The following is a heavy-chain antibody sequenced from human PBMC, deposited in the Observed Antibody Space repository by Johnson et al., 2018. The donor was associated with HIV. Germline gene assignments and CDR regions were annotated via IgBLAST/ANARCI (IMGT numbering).Heavy chain of an antibody. CDR3: AKDRTGFDAFDI. D-gene: IGHD1-1*01. Sequence: LVESGGGLVQPGGSLRLSCAASGFTFSSYWMSWVRQAPGKGLEWVANIKQDGSEKYYVDSVKGRFTISRDNAKNSLYLQMNSLRAEDTAVYYCAKDRTGFDAFDIWGQGTMVTVCS. CDR2: IKQDGSEK. V-gene: IGHV3-7*01. CDR1: GFTFSSYW. J-gene: IGHJ3*02.